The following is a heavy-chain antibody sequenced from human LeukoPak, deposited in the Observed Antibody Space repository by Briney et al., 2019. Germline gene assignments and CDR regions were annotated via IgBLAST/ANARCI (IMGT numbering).Heavy chain of an antibody. J-gene: IGHJ4*02. Sequence: PSETLSLTCTVSGGSTSNYFWSWIRQPAGKGLEWIGRIYTTGITNCNPSLESRVTMSVDTSKNQFSLRLNSVTAANTAVYFCARNALRGYIYGFDYWGQGTLVTVSS. D-gene: IGHD5-18*01. CDR1: GGSTSNYF. V-gene: IGHV4-4*07. CDR2: IYTTGIT. CDR3: ARNALRGYIYGFDY.